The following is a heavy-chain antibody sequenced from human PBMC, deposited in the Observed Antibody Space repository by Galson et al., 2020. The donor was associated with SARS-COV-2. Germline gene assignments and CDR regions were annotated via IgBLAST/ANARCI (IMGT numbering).Heavy chain of an antibody. CDR1: GFTLRDYG. D-gene: IGHD3-10*01. Sequence: PGGSLRLSCAAFGFTLRDYGIHWVRQTPDKGLEWLTLTSHETNYAESVRGRFTVSRDYSQRTLFLQMNNVRPEDTAVYFCARFRAGAIDVLDVWGRGTTVIVSS. V-gene: IGHV3-30*03. CDR3: ARFRAGAIDVLDV. CDR2: TSHET. J-gene: IGHJ6*02.